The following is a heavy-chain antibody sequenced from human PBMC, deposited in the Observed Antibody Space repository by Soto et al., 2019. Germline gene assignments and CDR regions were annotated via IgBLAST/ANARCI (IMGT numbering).Heavy chain of an antibody. V-gene: IGHV4-34*01. D-gene: IGHD6-13*01. Sequence: PSETLSLTCTAYGESFNGYYWSWIRPPPGKGLEWIGEIHHSGSTNYNPSLKSRVTFSIDTSKRQFSLKVRSVTAADTAVYYCARGKRGSSWYRGEEKYYYYGMDVWGQGTPVTVSS. J-gene: IGHJ6*02. CDR1: GESFNGYY. CDR3: ARGKRGSSWYRGEEKYYYYGMDV. CDR2: IHHSGST.